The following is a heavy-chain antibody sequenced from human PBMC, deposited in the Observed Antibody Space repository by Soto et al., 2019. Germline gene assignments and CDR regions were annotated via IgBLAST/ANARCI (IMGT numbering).Heavy chain of an antibody. CDR2: MYYSGTT. Sequence: QLQLQESGPGLVKPSETLSLTCTVSGGSISSSDFYSGWLRQTPGKGLEVIGRMYYSGTTFYNPSLKSRVTISVDTSKNQFTLKLISVTAADTAVYYCAVVDSTGNWFDPWGEGALVTVSS. J-gene: IGHJ5*02. CDR3: AVVDSTGNWFDP. V-gene: IGHV4-39*01. D-gene: IGHD6-25*01. CDR1: GGSISSSDFY.